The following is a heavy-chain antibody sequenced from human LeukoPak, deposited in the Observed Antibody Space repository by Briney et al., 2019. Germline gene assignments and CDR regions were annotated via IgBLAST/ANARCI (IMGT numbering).Heavy chain of an antibody. Sequence: GGSLRLSCAASGSTFRNYWMSWVRQAPGKGLEWVANIKQDGSEKYYVDSVKGRFTISRDNAKNSLYLQLNSLRAEDTAVYYCAREDYGIWAQGTMVTVSS. CDR2: IKQDGSEK. J-gene: IGHJ3*02. CDR1: GSTFRNYW. D-gene: IGHD3-16*01. V-gene: IGHV3-7*01. CDR3: AREDYGI.